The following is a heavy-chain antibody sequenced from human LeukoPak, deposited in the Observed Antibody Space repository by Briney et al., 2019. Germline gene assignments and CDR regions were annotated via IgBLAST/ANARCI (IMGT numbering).Heavy chain of an antibody. CDR1: GFALSRLY. CDR3: TRDGDWAHPDFDL. V-gene: IGHV1-2*02. D-gene: IGHD2-21*02. J-gene: IGHJ4*02. Sequence: ASVKVSCKASGFALSRLYMYWVRQAPGQGLECMGWIKSDTGATLYSQKFQGRVTLTRDTSVETLYMVLSSLTSDDTAVYYCTRDGDWAHPDFDLWGQGTLVTVSS. CDR2: IKSDTGAT.